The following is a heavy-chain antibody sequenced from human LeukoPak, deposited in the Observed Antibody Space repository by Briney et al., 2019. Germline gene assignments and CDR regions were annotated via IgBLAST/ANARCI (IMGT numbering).Heavy chain of an antibody. CDR3: ARSVVPAAEGLDY. D-gene: IGHD2-2*01. CDR2: ISGSGGST. J-gene: IGHJ4*02. Sequence: GGTLRLSCAASGFTFSSYGMSWVRQAPGKGLDWVSAISGSGGSTYYADSVKGRFTIFRDNSKNTLYLQMNSLRAEDTAVYYCARSVVPAAEGLDYWSQGTLVTVSS. CDR1: GFTFSSYG. V-gene: IGHV3-23*01.